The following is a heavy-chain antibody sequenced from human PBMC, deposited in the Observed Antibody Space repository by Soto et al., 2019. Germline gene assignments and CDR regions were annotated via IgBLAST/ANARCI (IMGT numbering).Heavy chain of an antibody. CDR1: GFTFSSYA. J-gene: IGHJ6*02. Sequence: QVQLVESGGGVVQPGRSLRLSCAASGFTFSSYAMHWVRQAPGKGLEWVAVISYDGSNKYYADSVKGRFTISRDNSKNTLYLQMNSLRAEDTAVYYCARGGGWNFRSGMDVWGQGTTVTVS. V-gene: IGHV3-30-3*01. CDR3: ARGGGWNFRSGMDV. D-gene: IGHD1-7*01. CDR2: ISYDGSNK.